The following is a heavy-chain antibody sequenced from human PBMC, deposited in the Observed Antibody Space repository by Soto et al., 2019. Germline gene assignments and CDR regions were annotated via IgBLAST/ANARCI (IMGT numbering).Heavy chain of an antibody. V-gene: IGHV1-2*04. D-gene: IGHD3-10*01. CDR3: AISSSEYFDY. CDR2: INPNSGGT. Sequence: QVQLVQSGAEVKKPGASVNVSCAASGYTFTGSSIHWVRQAPGQGLEWMGYINPNSGGTNYAQKFQGWVTMTRDTSISTAYMELSRLRSDDTAVYYCAISSSEYFDYWGQGTLVTVSS. J-gene: IGHJ4*02. CDR1: GYTFTGSS.